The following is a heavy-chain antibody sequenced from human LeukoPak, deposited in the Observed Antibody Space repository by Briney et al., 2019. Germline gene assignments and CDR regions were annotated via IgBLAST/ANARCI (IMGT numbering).Heavy chain of an antibody. Sequence: PWASVKVSCKASGGTFSSYAISWVRQAPGQGLEWMGGIIPIFGTANYAQKFQGRVTITTDESTSTAYMELSSLRSEDTAVYYCARGRRTMVRGVIENNFDYWGQGTLVTVSS. J-gene: IGHJ4*02. CDR1: GGTFSSYA. CDR3: ARGRRTMVRGVIENNFDY. V-gene: IGHV1-69*05. CDR2: IIPIFGTA. D-gene: IGHD3-10*01.